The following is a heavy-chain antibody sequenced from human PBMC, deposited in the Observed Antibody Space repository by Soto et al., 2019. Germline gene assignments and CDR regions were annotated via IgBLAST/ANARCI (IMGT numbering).Heavy chain of an antibody. D-gene: IGHD3-3*01. Sequence: QVQLVQSGAEVKKPGASVKVSCKASGYTFTSYDINWVRQATGQGLEWMGWMNPNSGNTGYAQKFQGRVTMTRNTSISTAYMELSSLRSEETAVYYCARRYYGFWSGYYTPTWFDPWGQGTLVTVSS. CDR1: GYTFTSYD. V-gene: IGHV1-8*01. CDR3: ARRYYGFWSGYYTPTWFDP. CDR2: MNPNSGNT. J-gene: IGHJ5*02.